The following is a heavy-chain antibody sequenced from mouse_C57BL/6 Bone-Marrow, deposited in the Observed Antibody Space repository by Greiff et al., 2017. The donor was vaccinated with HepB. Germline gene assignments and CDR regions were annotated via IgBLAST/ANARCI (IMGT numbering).Heavy chain of an antibody. Sequence: VKLMESGAELARPGASVKLSCKASGYTFTSYGISWVKQRTGQGLEWIGEIYPRSGNTYYNEKFKGKATLTADKSSSTAYMELRSLTSEDSAVYFCARYYYGSLDYWGQGTTLTVSS. J-gene: IGHJ2*01. V-gene: IGHV1-81*01. CDR1: GYTFTSYG. CDR2: IYPRSGNT. CDR3: ARYYYGSLDY. D-gene: IGHD1-1*01.